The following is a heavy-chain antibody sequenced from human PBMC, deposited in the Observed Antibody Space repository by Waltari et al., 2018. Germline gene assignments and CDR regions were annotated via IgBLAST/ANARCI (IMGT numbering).Heavy chain of an antibody. D-gene: IGHD3-3*01. Sequence: QVQLQESGPGLVKPSETLSLTCTVSGGSISSYYWSWIRQPPGKGLEWIGYIYYSGSTNYNPSLKSRVTISVDTSKNQFSLKLSSVTAADTAVYYCARVQCDYDFWSGPYYYYGMDVWGQGTTVTVSS. CDR3: ARVQCDYDFWSGPYYYYGMDV. CDR2: IYYSGST. CDR1: GGSISSYY. J-gene: IGHJ6*02. V-gene: IGHV4-59*01.